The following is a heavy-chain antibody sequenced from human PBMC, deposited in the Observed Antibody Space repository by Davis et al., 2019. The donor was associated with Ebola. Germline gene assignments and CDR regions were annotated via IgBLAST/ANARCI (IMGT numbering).Heavy chain of an antibody. J-gene: IGHJ4*02. Sequence: SVKVSCKASGYTFTSYCISWVRQAPGQGLEWMGGIIPSVGTATYAQKFQGRVTITADESTSTAYMELSSLRSEDTAVYYCASDQSGRGNFDYWGQGTLVTVSS. D-gene: IGHD3-16*01. V-gene: IGHV1-69*13. CDR1: GYTFTSYC. CDR2: IIPSVGTA. CDR3: ASDQSGRGNFDY.